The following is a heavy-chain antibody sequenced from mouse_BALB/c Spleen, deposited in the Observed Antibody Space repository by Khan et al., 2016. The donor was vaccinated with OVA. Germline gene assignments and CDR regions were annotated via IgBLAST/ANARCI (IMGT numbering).Heavy chain of an antibody. CDR3: TRDRSDY. CDR1: GYTFTTYW. J-gene: IGHJ2*01. CDR2: INPTSGYT. V-gene: IGHV1-7*01. Sequence: VELVESGAELAKPGASVKMSCKASGYTFTTYWMHWVKQRPGQGLEWIGYINPTSGYTDYNEKFKDRATLSADKSSSTAYMQLSSLTSEDSAVYYCTRDRSDYWGQGTTRTVSS.